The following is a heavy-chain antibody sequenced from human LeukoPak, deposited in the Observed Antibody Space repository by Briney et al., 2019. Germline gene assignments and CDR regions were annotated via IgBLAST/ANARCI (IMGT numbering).Heavy chain of an antibody. CDR2: ILPHSGDT. Sequence: GASVKVSCKASGYSFSVYYIQWLRQVPGEGREWVGWILPHSGDTYYAQKFRGRVTMTTDTSINTAYMELSRLKSDDTGIYFCARPPRDLVSAAPFDYWGQGTLVAVSS. J-gene: IGHJ4*02. V-gene: IGHV1-2*02. D-gene: IGHD2-2*01. CDR3: ARPPRDLVSAAPFDY. CDR1: GYSFSVYY.